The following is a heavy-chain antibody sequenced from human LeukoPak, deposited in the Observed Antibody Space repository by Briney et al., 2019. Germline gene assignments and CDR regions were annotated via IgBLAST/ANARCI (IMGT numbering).Heavy chain of an antibody. D-gene: IGHD3-3*01. CDR1: GYTFTGYF. Sequence: GASVKVSCKASGYTFTGYFVDWVRQAPGQGLEWMGRINPDTGGTNYAQKFQGRVTMTRDTSISTAYMELSRLRSDDTAVYYCARDWRDATIFGVVREVYFDYWGQGTLVTVSS. J-gene: IGHJ4*02. CDR2: INPDTGGT. V-gene: IGHV1-2*06. CDR3: ARDWRDATIFGVVREVYFDY.